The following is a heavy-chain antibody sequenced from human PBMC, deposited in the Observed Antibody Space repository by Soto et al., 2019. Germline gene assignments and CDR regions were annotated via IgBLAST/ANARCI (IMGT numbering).Heavy chain of an antibody. CDR1: GGTFSSYA. D-gene: IGHD3-22*01. CDR2: IIPIFGTA. Sequence: SVKVSCKASGGTFSSYAISWVRQAPGQGLEWMGGIIPIFGTANYAQKFQGRVTITADESTSTAYMELSSLRSEDTAVYYCAERYYDSSGVTDYYYGMDVWGQGTTVTVSS. V-gene: IGHV1-69*13. CDR3: AERYYDSSGVTDYYYGMDV. J-gene: IGHJ6*02.